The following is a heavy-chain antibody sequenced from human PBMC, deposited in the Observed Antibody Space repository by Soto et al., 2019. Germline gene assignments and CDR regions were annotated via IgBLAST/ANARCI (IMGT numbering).Heavy chain of an antibody. D-gene: IGHD6-13*01. J-gene: IGHJ5*02. CDR1: GXALVEYF. Sequence: SLRLWCAASGXALVEYFMHWVRQPPGMGLELVSGITWNGGTIRYVDSVKCRFAISRDNAEKSLYLQMKSLRPEDKAVYYCAKGGSAALIAPSGRDNWFAPWGQGTQGPVSS. V-gene: IGHV3-9*01. CDR3: AKGGSAALIAPSGRDNWFAP. CDR2: ITWNGGTI.